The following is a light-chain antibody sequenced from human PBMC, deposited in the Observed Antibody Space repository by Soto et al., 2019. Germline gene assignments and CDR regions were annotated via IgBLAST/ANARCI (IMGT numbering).Light chain of an antibody. Sequence: EIVMTQSPATLSVSPGERATLSCRASQSVSSNLAWYQQKPGQAPRLLIYGASTRATGIPARFSGSGSGTEFTLTISSLQSEDFAVYYCQQYNNLPQWTFGQGTKV. CDR2: GAS. CDR1: QSVSSN. V-gene: IGKV3-15*01. J-gene: IGKJ1*01. CDR3: QQYNNLPQWT.